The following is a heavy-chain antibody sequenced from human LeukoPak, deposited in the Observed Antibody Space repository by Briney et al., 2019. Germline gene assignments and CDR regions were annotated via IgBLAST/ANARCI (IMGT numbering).Heavy chain of an antibody. V-gene: IGHV1-8*01. J-gene: IGHJ3*02. CDR2: MNPNSGNT. D-gene: IGHD2-15*01. CDR3: ARGLVVLAATSWAFDI. CDR1: GYTFTTYD. Sequence: GASVKVSCKASGYTFTTYDISWVRQATGQGLEWMGWMNPNSGNTGYAQKFQGRVTMTRNTSISTAYMELSSLRSEDTAVYYCARGLVVLAATSWAFDIWGHGTMVTVSS.